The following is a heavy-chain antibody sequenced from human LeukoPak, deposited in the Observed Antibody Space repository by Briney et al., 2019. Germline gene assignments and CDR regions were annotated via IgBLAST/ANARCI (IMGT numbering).Heavy chain of an antibody. CDR3: ARTNVEMATTFDY. Sequence: SETLSLTCTVSGGSITNGDYYWSWIRQSPGKGLEWIGYIYYSGSTYYNPSLKSRVTISVDTSKNQFSLKLSSVTAADTAVYYCARTNVEMATTFDYWGQGTLVTVSS. V-gene: IGHV4-30-4*02. CDR2: IYYSGST. CDR1: GGSITNGDYY. J-gene: IGHJ4*02. D-gene: IGHD5-24*01.